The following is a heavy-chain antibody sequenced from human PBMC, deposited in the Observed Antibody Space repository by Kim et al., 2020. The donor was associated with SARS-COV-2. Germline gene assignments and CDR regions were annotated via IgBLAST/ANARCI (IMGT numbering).Heavy chain of an antibody. CDR1: GFSVSTKY. CDR2: IHKGEAT. V-gene: IGHV3-53*01. CDR3: VTYDY. Sequence: GGSLRLSCAVSGFSVSTKYISWVRQAPGKGLDWVAMIHKGEATFFADSVKGRFTISRDDSKNTVYLQMNSLRGDDTAVYYCVTYDYWGQGTLVTVSS. J-gene: IGHJ4*02.